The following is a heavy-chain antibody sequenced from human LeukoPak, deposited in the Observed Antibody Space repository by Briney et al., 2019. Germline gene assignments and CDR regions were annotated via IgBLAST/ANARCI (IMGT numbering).Heavy chain of an antibody. CDR1: GFTFSSYA. V-gene: IGHV3-30*01. J-gene: IGHJ4*02. Sequence: AGGSLRLSCAASGFTFSSYAMHWVRQAPGKGLEWVAVISYDGSNKYYADSVKGRFTISRDNSKNTLYLQMNSLRAEDTAVYYCARDLSPFDLSYFDYWGPGTLVTVSS. D-gene: IGHD3-3*01. CDR3: ARDLSPFDLSYFDY. CDR2: ISYDGSNK.